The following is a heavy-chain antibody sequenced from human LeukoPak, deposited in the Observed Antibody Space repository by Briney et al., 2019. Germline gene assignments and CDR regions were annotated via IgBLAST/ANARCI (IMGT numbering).Heavy chain of an antibody. D-gene: IGHD1-7*01. V-gene: IGHV3-64*01. CDR2: ISSDGGST. CDR1: GFTFSNYA. CDR3: ASSPPTGTTWYFDL. Sequence: GGSLRLSCAASGFTFSNYAMHWVRQAPGKGLEYVSAISSDGGSTYYANSVKGRFTISRDNSKNTLYLQMGSLRAEDMAVHYCASSPPTGTTWYFDLWGRGTLVPVSS. J-gene: IGHJ2*01.